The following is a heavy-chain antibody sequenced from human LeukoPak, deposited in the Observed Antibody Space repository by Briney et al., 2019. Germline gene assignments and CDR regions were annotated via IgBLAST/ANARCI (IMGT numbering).Heavy chain of an antibody. Sequence: GGSLRLSCAASGFTISSYSMKWVRQAPGQGLEWVPSISSSSSYIYYADSVKGRFTISRDNDKNSLYLQMNSLRAEDTAVYYCARDWVGDCSGGSCYYFDYWGQGTLVTVSS. CDR2: ISSSSSYI. V-gene: IGHV3-21*01. D-gene: IGHD2-15*01. CDR3: ARDWVGDCSGGSCYYFDY. CDR1: GFTISSYS. J-gene: IGHJ4*02.